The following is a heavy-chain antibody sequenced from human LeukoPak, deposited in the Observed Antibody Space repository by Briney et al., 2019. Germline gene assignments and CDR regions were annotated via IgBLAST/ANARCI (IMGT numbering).Heavy chain of an antibody. CDR2: VKSDGSSI. D-gene: IGHD1-26*01. J-gene: IGHJ3*01. CDR1: GFTFSSHW. CDR3: ARGGSPPEALGDTFDV. Sequence: PGGSLRLSCAASGFTFSSHWMHWVSQAPGKGLGWVSHVKSDGSSINYADSVKGRFTISRDNAKNTLLLQMNSLRAEDTAVYYCARGGSPPEALGDTFDVWGQGTLVTVSP. V-gene: IGHV3-74*01.